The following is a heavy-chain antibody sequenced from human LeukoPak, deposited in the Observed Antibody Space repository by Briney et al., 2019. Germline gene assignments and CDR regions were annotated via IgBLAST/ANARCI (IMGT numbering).Heavy chain of an antibody. CDR3: AKDQRDGYNYPYYFDY. CDR2: TSSSSSTI. D-gene: IGHD5-24*01. Sequence: PGGSLRLSCAASGFTFSSYSMNWVRQAPGKGLEWVSYTSSSSSTIYYADSVKGRFTISRDNAKNSLYLQMNSLRAEDTAVYYCAKDQRDGYNYPYYFDYWGQGTLVTVSS. CDR1: GFTFSSYS. V-gene: IGHV3-48*01. J-gene: IGHJ4*02.